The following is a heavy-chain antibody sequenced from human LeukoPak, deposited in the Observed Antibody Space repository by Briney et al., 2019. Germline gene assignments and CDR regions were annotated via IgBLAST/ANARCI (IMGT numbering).Heavy chain of an antibody. CDR2: ISSSSTYI. Sequence: PGGSLRLSCAAPGFTFTKYRMNWVRQAPGKGLECVSSISSSSTYIYYADSMKGRFTISRDNAKNSLYLQMNSLGAEDTAVYYCARGDNLDYWGQGTLVTVSS. D-gene: IGHD1-1*01. V-gene: IGHV3-21*01. CDR1: GFTFTKYR. CDR3: ARGDNLDY. J-gene: IGHJ4*02.